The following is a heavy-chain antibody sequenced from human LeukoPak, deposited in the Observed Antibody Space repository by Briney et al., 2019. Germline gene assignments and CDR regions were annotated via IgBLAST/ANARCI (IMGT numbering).Heavy chain of an antibody. CDR1: GFTFSSYD. CDR2: IGTAGDT. Sequence: GGSLRLSCAASGFTFSSYDMHWVRQTTGKGLEWVSAIGTAGDTYYPGSVKGRFTISRENAKNSLYLQMNSLRAGDTAVYYCARGQRRCGGDCYTQLFDWWGQGTLVTVSS. D-gene: IGHD2-21*02. V-gene: IGHV3-13*01. CDR3: ARGQRRCGGDCYTQLFDW. J-gene: IGHJ4*02.